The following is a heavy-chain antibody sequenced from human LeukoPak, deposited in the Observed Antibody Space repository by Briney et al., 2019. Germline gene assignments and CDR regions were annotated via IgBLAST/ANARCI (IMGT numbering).Heavy chain of an antibody. Sequence: GGSLRLSCAASGFTFSSCWMHWVRHAPGNVLVWVSRINSDVWSTSYADSVKGRLIISRDNAKNTMYLQMNSMRAEDTAVYYCARVSDSSGYYLNWFDPWGQGTLVTVSS. CDR3: ARVSDSSGYYLNWFDP. V-gene: IGHV3-74*01. D-gene: IGHD3-22*01. CDR1: GFTFSSCW. CDR2: INSDVWST. J-gene: IGHJ5*02.